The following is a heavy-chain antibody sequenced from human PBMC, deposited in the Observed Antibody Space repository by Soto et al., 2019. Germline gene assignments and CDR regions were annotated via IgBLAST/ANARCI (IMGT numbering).Heavy chain of an antibody. Sequence: EVQLVESGGGLVQPGGSLRLSCAASGFLFSTYWMFWVRQVPRKGLLWVSRIKSDGSSTSYADSVKGRFTISRDNTKNTLYLQMSRLRAGDTAVYDCAIGGGYYNYFDHWGQGILVTVSS. CDR3: AIGGGYYNYFDH. CDR2: IKSDGSST. J-gene: IGHJ4*02. CDR1: GFLFSTYW. V-gene: IGHV3-74*01. D-gene: IGHD3-3*01.